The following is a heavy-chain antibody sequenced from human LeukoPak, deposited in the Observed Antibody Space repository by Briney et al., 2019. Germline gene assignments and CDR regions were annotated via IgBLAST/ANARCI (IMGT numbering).Heavy chain of an antibody. Sequence: GASLRLSCAASGFTFSNYAMSWVRQAPGKGLEWVSAITGSGGNTYYADSVKGRFTISRDNAKNSLYLQMNSLRAEDTAVYYCARDRDTDGMDVWGKGTTVTVSS. V-gene: IGHV3-23*01. J-gene: IGHJ6*04. CDR2: ITGSGGNT. D-gene: IGHD5-18*01. CDR3: ARDRDTDGMDV. CDR1: GFTFSNYA.